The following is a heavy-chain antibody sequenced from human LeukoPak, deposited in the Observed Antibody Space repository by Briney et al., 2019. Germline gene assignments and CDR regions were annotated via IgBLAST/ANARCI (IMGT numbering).Heavy chain of an antibody. J-gene: IGHJ4*02. CDR2: ISSSGSSM. CDR3: ARGSGDY. Sequence: GGSLRLSCAASGFTFRIYTMTWVRQAPGKGLEWVSSISSSGSSMYYADSVKGRFTISRANAENSLYLQMTSLRAEDTAVYYCARGSGDYSGQGTLVTVSS. V-gene: IGHV3-21*01. CDR1: GFTFRIYT.